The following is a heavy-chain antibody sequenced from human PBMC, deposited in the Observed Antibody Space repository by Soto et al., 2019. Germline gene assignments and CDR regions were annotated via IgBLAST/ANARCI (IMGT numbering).Heavy chain of an antibody. J-gene: IGHJ4*02. CDR1: GFTFSSYA. CDR3: AKDSVPGPGPCSGSYYSPLAC. Sequence: GGSLRLSCAASGFTFSSYAMSWVRQAPGKGLEWVSSISGDGVSTYYADSVRGRLSISRDNSKNTLFLQMYSLRDEDAAIYYCAKDSVPGPGPCSGSYYSPLACWGQGTLVTVSS. CDR2: ISGDGVST. D-gene: IGHD1-26*01. V-gene: IGHV3-23*01.